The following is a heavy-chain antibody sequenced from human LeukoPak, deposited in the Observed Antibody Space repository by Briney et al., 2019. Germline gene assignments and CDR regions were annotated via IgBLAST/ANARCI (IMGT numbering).Heavy chain of an antibody. D-gene: IGHD5-24*01. V-gene: IGHV3-48*03. Sequence: AGGSLRLSCAASGFTFSSYEMNWVRQAPGKGLEWVSYISSSGSTIYYADSVKGRFTISRDNAKNSLYLQMNSLRAEDTAVYYCARGRDGYNLVDAFDIWGQGIMVTVSS. J-gene: IGHJ3*02. CDR3: ARGRDGYNLVDAFDI. CDR2: ISSSGSTI. CDR1: GFTFSSYE.